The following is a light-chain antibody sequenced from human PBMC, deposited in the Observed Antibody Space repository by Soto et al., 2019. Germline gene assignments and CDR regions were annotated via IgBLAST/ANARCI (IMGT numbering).Light chain of an antibody. Sequence: EIVLTQSPGTLSLSPGERATLSCRSSQSVSSSYLAWYKQKPGQAPRLLIYGASSRATGIPDRFSGSGSGTDFALTIRRLEPDYFAVYYCPQYGSSPGTFGSGTKVEIK. J-gene: IGKJ1*01. CDR2: GAS. CDR1: QSVSSSY. CDR3: PQYGSSPGT. V-gene: IGKV3-20*01.